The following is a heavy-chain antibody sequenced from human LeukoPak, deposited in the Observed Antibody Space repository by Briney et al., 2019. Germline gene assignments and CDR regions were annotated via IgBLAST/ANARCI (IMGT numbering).Heavy chain of an antibody. CDR2: INHSGST. J-gene: IGHJ6*03. V-gene: IGHV4-34*01. CDR1: GGSFSGYY. Sequence: SETLSLTCAVYGGSFSGYYWSWIRQPPGKGLEWIGEINHSGSTNYNPSLKSRVTISLDTSKNQFSLKLSSVTAADTAVYYCARAMVQVSYFCYMGVWGKGTTVIVSS. CDR3: ARAMVQVSYFCYMGV. D-gene: IGHD3-10*01.